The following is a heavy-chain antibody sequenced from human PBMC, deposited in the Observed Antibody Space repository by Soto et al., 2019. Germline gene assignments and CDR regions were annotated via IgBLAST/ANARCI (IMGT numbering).Heavy chain of an antibody. Sequence: QVQLVESGGGVVQPGRSLRLSCAASGFTFSSYGMHWVRQAPGKGLEWEAVISYDGSNKYYADSVKGRFTISRDNSKNTLYLQMNSLRAEDTAVYYCAKAVSSSYGASDYGGQGTMVTVSS. D-gene: IGHD6-6*01. CDR1: GFTFSSYG. CDR2: ISYDGSNK. J-gene: IGHJ4*02. V-gene: IGHV3-30*18. CDR3: AKAVSSSYGASDY.